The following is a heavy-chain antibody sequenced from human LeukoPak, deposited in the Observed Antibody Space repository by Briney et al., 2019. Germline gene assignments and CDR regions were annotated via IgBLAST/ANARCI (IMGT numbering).Heavy chain of an antibody. Sequence: GGSLRLSCAASGFTFSSYWMHWVRQAPGKGLVWVSRINCDGSSTSYADSVKGRFTISRDNAKNTLHLQMNSLRAEDTAVYYCAMAYYYDSSGYHPDAFDIWGQGTMVTVSS. CDR2: INCDGSST. J-gene: IGHJ3*02. CDR1: GFTFSSYW. V-gene: IGHV3-74*01. CDR3: AMAYYYDSSGYHPDAFDI. D-gene: IGHD3-22*01.